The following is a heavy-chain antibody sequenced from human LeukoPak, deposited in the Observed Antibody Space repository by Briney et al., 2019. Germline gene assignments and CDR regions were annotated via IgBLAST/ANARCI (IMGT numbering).Heavy chain of an antibody. J-gene: IGHJ1*01. CDR2: IYGGGHR. V-gene: IGHV3-53*01. CDR1: GLTLSSKY. D-gene: IGHD3-22*01. Sequence: GGSLTLSCAAPGLTLSSKYMSWVRQAPGKGLVWVGVIYGGGHREYAGSVKGRFTLSRDISKNTVYLQMNSLSPEDTAIYYCATNSDNYTDSSGPTQHWGQGSLVTVSS. CDR3: ATNSDNYTDSSGPTQH.